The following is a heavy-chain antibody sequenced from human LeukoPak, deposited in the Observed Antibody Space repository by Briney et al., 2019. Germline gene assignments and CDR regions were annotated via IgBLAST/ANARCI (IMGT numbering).Heavy chain of an antibody. V-gene: IGHV3-21*01. Sequence: GGSLRLSCAASGFTFSSYSMNWVRQAPGKGLEWVSSISRRSSYIYYADSVKGRFTISRDTAKNSLYLQMNSLRAEDTAVYYCARDKSSSSTYRWFDPWGQGTLVTVSS. J-gene: IGHJ5*02. CDR3: ARDKSSSSTYRWFDP. CDR1: GFTFSSYS. D-gene: IGHD6-6*01. CDR2: ISRRSSYI.